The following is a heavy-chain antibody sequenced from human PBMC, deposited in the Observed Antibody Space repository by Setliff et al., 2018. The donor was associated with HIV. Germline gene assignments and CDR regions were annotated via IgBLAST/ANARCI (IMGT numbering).Heavy chain of an antibody. J-gene: IGHJ4*02. V-gene: IGHV4-61*09. CDR3: ARQPRWLQFPRYFDY. CDR1: GGSISSGSYH. CDR2: IYTTGST. Sequence: SETLSLTCTVSGGSISSGSYHWTWIRQPAGKGLEWIGHIYTTGSTNYNPSLKSRVTISVDTSKNQLSLKLSSVTAADTAVYYCARQPRWLQFPRYFDYWGQGTRGTVPQ. D-gene: IGHD5-12*01.